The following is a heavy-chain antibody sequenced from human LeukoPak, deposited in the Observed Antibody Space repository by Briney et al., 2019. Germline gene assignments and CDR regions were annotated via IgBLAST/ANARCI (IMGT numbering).Heavy chain of an antibody. D-gene: IGHD5-18*01. Sequence: ASVKVSFKASGYTFTIYDINWVRQAPGQGLEWMGWMNPNSGNTGYAQKFQGRVTMTRNTSISTAYMELSSLRSEDTAVYYCARLARYSAMVIEDYWGQGTLVTVSS. CDR2: MNPNSGNT. CDR3: ARLARYSAMVIEDY. J-gene: IGHJ4*02. V-gene: IGHV1-8*01. CDR1: GYTFTIYD.